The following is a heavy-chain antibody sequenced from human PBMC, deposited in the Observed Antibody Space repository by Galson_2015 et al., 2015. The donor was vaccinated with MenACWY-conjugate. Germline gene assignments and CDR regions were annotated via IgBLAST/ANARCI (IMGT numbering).Heavy chain of an antibody. CDR1: GFTFSSYS. CDR2: ISSSSSYI. D-gene: IGHD3-22*01. Sequence: SLRLSCAASGFTFSSYSMNWVRQAPGKGLEWVSSISSSSSYIYYADSVKGRFTISRDNAKNSLYLQMNSLRAEDTAVYYCARERRAYYYDSSGRSDAFEIWGQGTMVTVSS. CDR3: ARERRAYYYDSSGRSDAFEI. V-gene: IGHV3-21*01. J-gene: IGHJ3*02.